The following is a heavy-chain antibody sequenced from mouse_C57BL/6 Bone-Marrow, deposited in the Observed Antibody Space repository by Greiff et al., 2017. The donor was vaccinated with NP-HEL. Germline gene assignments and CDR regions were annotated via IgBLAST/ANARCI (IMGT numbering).Heavy chain of an antibody. J-gene: IGHJ1*03. CDR2: IYPRSGNT. D-gene: IGHD2-1*01. CDR1: GYTFTSYG. V-gene: IGHV1-81*01. CDR3: ARMPIYYGNYGYFDV. Sequence: VKLQESGAELARPGASVKLSCKASGYTFTSYGISWVKQRTGQGLEWIGEIYPRSGNTYYNEKFKGKATLTADKSSSTAYMELRSLTSEDSAVYFCARMPIYYGNYGYFDVWGTGTTVTVSS.